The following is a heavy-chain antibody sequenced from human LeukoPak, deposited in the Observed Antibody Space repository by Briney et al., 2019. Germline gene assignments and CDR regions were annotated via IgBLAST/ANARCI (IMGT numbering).Heavy chain of an antibody. D-gene: IGHD4-17*01. V-gene: IGHV3-30-3*01. CDR3: ARDKATVTTIVGGLSYFDY. Sequence: PGGSLRLSCAASGFTFSSYAMHWVRQAPGKGLEWVAVISYDGSNKYYADSVKGRFTISRDNSKNTLYLQMNSLRAEDTAVYYCARDKATVTTIVGGLSYFDYWGQGTLVTVSS. J-gene: IGHJ4*02. CDR1: GFTFSSYA. CDR2: ISYDGSNK.